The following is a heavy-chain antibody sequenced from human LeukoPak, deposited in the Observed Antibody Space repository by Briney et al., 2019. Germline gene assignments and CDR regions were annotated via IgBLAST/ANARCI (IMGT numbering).Heavy chain of an antibody. CDR1: GGSFSGYY. V-gene: IGHV4-34*01. J-gene: IGHJ4*02. CDR3: ALRGYSYGRTNDY. D-gene: IGHD5-18*01. Sequence: SETLSLTCAVYGGSFSGYYWSWIRQPPGKGLEWIGEINHSGSTNYNPSLKSRVTISVDTSKNQFSLKLSSVTAADTAVYYCALRGYSYGRTNDYWGQGTLVTVSS. CDR2: INHSGST.